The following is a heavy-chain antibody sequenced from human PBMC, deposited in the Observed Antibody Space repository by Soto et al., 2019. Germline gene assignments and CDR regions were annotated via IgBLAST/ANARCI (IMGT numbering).Heavy chain of an antibody. V-gene: IGHV3-23*01. CDR1: GFTISSNA. CDR3: AKDKPGTTSFDY. D-gene: IGHD1-1*01. Sequence: VGSLRLSCAASGFTISSNAMYWVRQAPGKGLEWVSGISDRGDTTHYADSVKGRFTISRDTSKNTLYLQLNTLRADDTAVYYCAKDKPGTTSFDYWGQGTLVTVSS. CDR2: ISDRGDTT. J-gene: IGHJ4*02.